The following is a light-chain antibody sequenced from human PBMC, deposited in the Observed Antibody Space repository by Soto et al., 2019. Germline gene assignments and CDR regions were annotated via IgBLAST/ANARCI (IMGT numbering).Light chain of an antibody. Sequence: NFMLTQPHSVSESPGKTVTISCTRSSGSIASNYVQWYQQRPGSAPTTVVYEDNQRPSGVPDRFSGSIDSSSNSASLTISGLQTEDEADYYCQSYDSGNYRVFGGGTKVTVL. V-gene: IGLV6-57*03. J-gene: IGLJ3*02. CDR3: QSYDSGNYRV. CDR1: SGSIASNY. CDR2: EDN.